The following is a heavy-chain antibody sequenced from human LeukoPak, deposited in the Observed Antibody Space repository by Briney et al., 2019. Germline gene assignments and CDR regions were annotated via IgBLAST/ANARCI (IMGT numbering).Heavy chain of an antibody. CDR3: ARGIMSTVAYFGY. V-gene: IGHV4-31*03. J-gene: IGHJ4*02. Sequence: PSETLSLTCSVSGGSISSGGYYWTWIRQHPGKGLEWIGDSYYSGSTHYNPSLKSRLSISRDTSKNQFSLRLTSVTAADTAVYYCARGIMSTVAYFGYWGQGSLVTVSS. CDR2: SYYSGST. D-gene: IGHD5/OR15-5a*01. CDR1: GGSISSGGYY.